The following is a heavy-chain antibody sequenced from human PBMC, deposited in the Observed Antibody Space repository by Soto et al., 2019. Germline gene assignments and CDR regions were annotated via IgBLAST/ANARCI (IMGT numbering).Heavy chain of an antibody. V-gene: IGHV1-58*01. CDR2: IVVGSGNT. CDR3: AADTTYYYDSRGYYPFDFDY. Sequence: SVKVSCKASGFTFTSSAVQWVRQARGQRLEWIGWIVVGSGNTNYAQKFQERVTITRDMSTSTAYMELSSLRSEDTAVYYCAADTTYYYDSRGYYPFDFDYWGQGTLVTVSS. J-gene: IGHJ4*02. CDR1: GFTFTSSA. D-gene: IGHD3-22*01.